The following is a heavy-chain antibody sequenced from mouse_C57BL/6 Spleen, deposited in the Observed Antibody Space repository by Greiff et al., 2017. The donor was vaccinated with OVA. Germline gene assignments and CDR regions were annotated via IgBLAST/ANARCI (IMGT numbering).Heavy chain of an antibody. V-gene: IGHV5-17*01. CDR2: ISSGSSTI. CDR1: GFTFSDYG. J-gene: IGHJ3*01. Sequence: VKLVESGGGLVKPGGSLKLSCAASGFTFSDYGMHWVRQAPEKGLEWVAYISSGSSTIYYADTVKGRFTISRDNAKNTLFLQMTSLRSEDTAMYYCARHNWDLFAYWGQGTLVTVSA. D-gene: IGHD4-1*02. CDR3: ARHNWDLFAY.